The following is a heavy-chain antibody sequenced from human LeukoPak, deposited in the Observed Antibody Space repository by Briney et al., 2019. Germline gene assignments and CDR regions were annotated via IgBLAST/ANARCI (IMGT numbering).Heavy chain of an antibody. CDR3: ARHNTRFLERLPALGS. Sequence: GGSLRLSCAASGFIFSSYAMSWVRQAPGKGLEWVSTISGSGGSTYYADSVKGRFIISRDRSGNTLYLHMKSLRPEDTAMYYCARHNTRFLERLPALGSWGQGTLVTVSS. V-gene: IGHV3-23*01. CDR1: GFIFSSYA. CDR2: ISGSGGST. J-gene: IGHJ5*02. D-gene: IGHD3-3*01.